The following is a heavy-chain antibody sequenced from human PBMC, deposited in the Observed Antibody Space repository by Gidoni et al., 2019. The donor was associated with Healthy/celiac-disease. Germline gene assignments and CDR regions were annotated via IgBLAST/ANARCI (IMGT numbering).Heavy chain of an antibody. D-gene: IGHD4-4*01. CDR2: IWYDGSNK. CDR1: GFTFSSYG. CDR3: ARERVTTIGYFDY. J-gene: IGHJ4*02. V-gene: IGHV3-33*01. Sequence: QVQLVESGGGVVQPGRSLRLSCAASGFTFSSYGMHWVRQAPGKGLEWVAVIWYDGSNKYYADSVKGRFTISRDNSKNTLYLQMNSLRAEDTAVYYCARERVTTIGYFDYWGQGTLVTVSS.